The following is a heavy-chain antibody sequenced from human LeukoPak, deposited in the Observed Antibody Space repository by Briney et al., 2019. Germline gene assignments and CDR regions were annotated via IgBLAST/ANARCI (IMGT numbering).Heavy chain of an antibody. V-gene: IGHV4-59*08. D-gene: IGHD2-21*02. CDR2: IYYSGST. J-gene: IGHJ2*01. CDR3: ARRCGGDCLVEGYNHVDWYFDL. Sequence: PSETLSLTCTVSGGSISSYYWSWIRQPPGKGLEWIGYIYYSGSTNYNPSLKSRVTISVDTSKNQFSLKLSSVTAADTAVYYCARRCGGDCLVEGYNHVDWYFDLWGRGTLVTVSS. CDR1: GGSISSYY.